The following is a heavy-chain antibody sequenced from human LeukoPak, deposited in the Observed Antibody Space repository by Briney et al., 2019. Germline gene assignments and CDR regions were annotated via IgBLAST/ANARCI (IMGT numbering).Heavy chain of an antibody. CDR1: GGTFSSYA. CDR2: IIPIFGTA. V-gene: IGHV1-69*13. J-gene: IGHJ4*02. Sequence: VASVKVSCKASGGTFSSYAISWVRQAPGQGLEWMGGIIPIFGTANYAQKFQGRVTITADESTSTAYMELSSLRSEDTAVYYCASDHYYDSSGYYFYWGQGTLVTVSS. D-gene: IGHD3-22*01. CDR3: ASDHYYDSSGYYFY.